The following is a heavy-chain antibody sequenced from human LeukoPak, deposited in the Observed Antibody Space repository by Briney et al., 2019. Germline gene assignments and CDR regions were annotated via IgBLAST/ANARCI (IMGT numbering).Heavy chain of an antibody. V-gene: IGHV4-39*01. D-gene: IGHD3-10*01. CDR1: GGSISSSSYY. CDR3: ARRLVRGEISWAPGTIDY. Sequence: SETLSLTCPVSGGSISSSSYYWGGIRQPPGQGLEWIGSIYYSGSTYYNPSLKSRVTISVDTSKNQFSLKLSSVTAADTAVYYCARRLVRGEISWAPGTIDYWGQGTLVTVSS. J-gene: IGHJ4*02. CDR2: IYYSGST.